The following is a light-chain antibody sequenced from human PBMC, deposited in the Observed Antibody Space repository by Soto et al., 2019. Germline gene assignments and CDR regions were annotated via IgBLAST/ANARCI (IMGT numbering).Light chain of an antibody. Sequence: QSALTQPASVSGSPGQSITISCTGTSSDVGAYTYVSWYQQHPGKAPKLMIFEVSDRPSGVSNRFSDSKSGNTASLTISGLQAEDEADYYCSSYTTSNTLVFGEGTMLTVL. V-gene: IGLV2-14*01. CDR1: SSDVGAYTY. CDR2: EVS. J-gene: IGLJ2*01. CDR3: SSYTTSNTLV.